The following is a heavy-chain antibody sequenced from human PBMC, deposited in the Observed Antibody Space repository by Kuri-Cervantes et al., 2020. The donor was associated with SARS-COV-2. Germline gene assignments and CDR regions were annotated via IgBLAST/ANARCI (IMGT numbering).Heavy chain of an antibody. CDR2: IIPIFGST. V-gene: IGHV1-69*05. CDR1: GGTISSSA. Sequence: VKVSCKAGGTISSSAISWVRQAPGEGLEWMGGIIPIFGSTHFAQKFQGRLTITTDGSTSTAYMELSSLRSDDTAFYYCATKDYYGNSGYNYWGQGTLVTVSS. CDR3: ATKDYYGNSGYNY. J-gene: IGHJ4*02. D-gene: IGHD3-22*01.